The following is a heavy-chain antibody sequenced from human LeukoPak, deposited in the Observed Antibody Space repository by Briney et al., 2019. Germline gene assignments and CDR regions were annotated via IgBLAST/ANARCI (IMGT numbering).Heavy chain of an antibody. CDR1: GYSISRGYY. D-gene: IGHD3-10*01. V-gene: IGHV4-38-2*01. Sequence: PSETLSLTCGVSGYSISRGYYWGWIRQPPGKGLEWIGSIYHTGNTYYNPSLESRVTISVDTSKNQFSLKVRSVTAADTAVYYCAGWFGELLSLFAYWGQGTLVTVSS. CDR2: IYHTGNT. CDR3: AGWFGELLSLFAY. J-gene: IGHJ4*02.